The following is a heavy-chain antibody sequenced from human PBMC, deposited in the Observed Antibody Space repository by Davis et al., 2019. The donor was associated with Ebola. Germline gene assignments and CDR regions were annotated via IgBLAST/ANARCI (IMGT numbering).Heavy chain of an antibody. Sequence: ASVKVSCKASGYTFTSYGITWVRQAPGQGLEWMGWINPHNGNTNYAQNVQGRVTITRDTSASTAYMELSSLRSEDTAVYYCARDAKGFYYDISYAFDIWGQGTMVTVSS. CDR2: INPHNGNT. CDR1: GYTFTSYG. J-gene: IGHJ3*02. D-gene: IGHD3-22*01. CDR3: ARDAKGFYYDISYAFDI. V-gene: IGHV1-18*04.